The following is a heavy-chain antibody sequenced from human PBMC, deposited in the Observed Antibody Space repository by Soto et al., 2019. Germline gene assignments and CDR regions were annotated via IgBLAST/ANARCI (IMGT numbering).Heavy chain of an antibody. D-gene: IGHD2-15*01. V-gene: IGHV3-15*01. J-gene: IGHJ6*02. CDR2: IKSKTDGGTT. CDR3: TTDHLSELVDYYGMDV. Sequence: KAXVSLILSCAASGFTFSNAWMSCVRQAAGKGLEWVGRIKSKTDGGTTDYAAPVKGRFTISRDDSKNTLYLQMNSLKTEDTAVYYCTTDHLSELVDYYGMDVWGQGTTVTVSS. CDR1: GFTFSNAW.